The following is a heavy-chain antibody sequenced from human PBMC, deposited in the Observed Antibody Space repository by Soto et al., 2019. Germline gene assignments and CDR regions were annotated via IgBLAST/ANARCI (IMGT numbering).Heavy chain of an antibody. CDR3: ARDDPVAAATPGAFDI. J-gene: IGHJ3*02. V-gene: IGHV1-69*13. Sequence: ASVKVSCKASGGTFSSYAISWVRQAPGQGLEWMGGIIPIFGTANYAQKFQGRVTITADESTSTAYMELSSLRSEDTAVYYCARDDPVAAATPGAFDIWGQGTMVTVSS. CDR2: IIPIFGTA. CDR1: GGTFSSYA. D-gene: IGHD2-15*01.